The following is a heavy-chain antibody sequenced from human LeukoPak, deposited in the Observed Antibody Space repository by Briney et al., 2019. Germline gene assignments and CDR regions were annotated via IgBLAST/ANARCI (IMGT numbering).Heavy chain of an antibody. V-gene: IGHV1-8*01. D-gene: IGHD4-17*01. CDR1: GYTFTSYD. Sequence: ASVKVSCKASGYTFTSYDINWVRQATGQGLEWMGWMNPNSGNTGYAQKFQGRITMTRNTSISTAYMELSSLRSEDTAVYYCARSRPLDYESTDWGQGTLVTVSS. CDR2: MNPNSGNT. J-gene: IGHJ4*02. CDR3: ARSRPLDYESTD.